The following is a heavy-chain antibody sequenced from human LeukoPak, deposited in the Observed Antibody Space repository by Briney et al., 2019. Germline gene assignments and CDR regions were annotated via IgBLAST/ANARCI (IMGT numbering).Heavy chain of an antibody. J-gene: IGHJ4*02. CDR2: ISANNGYT. V-gene: IGHV1-18*01. CDR3: ARGSVVVPAAIDY. Sequence: ASVKVSCMASGYSFTSYGINWVRQAPGQGLEWMGWISANNGYTNHAQKIQDRITMTTDTSTSTAYMELTSLRSDDTAVYYCARGSVVVPAAIDYWGQGTLVTVSS. CDR1: GYSFTSYG. D-gene: IGHD2-2*01.